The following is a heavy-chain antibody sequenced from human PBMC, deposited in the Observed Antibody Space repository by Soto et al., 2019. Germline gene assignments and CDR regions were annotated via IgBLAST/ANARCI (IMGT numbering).Heavy chain of an antibody. Sequence: QVTLKESGPVLVKPTETLTLTCTVSGFSLGNARMGVSWIRQPPGKALEWLAHIFSNDEKSYRTSLNSGLTISKDTSKSQVVLTMTNMDPLDTATYYCARTDCSSISCYWFDPWGQGTLVTVSS. CDR2: IFSNDEK. V-gene: IGHV2-26*01. D-gene: IGHD2-2*01. CDR1: GFSLGNARMG. CDR3: ARTDCSSISCYWFDP. J-gene: IGHJ5*02.